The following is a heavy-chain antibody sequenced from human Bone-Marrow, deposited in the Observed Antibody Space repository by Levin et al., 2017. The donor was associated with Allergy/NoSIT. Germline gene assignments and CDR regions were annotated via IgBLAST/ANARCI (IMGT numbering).Heavy chain of an antibody. CDR2: IKQDGSEK. Sequence: GESLKISCAASGFTFSSYWMSWVRQAPGKGLEWVANIKQDGSEKYYVDSVKGRFTISRDNAKNSLYLQMNSLRAEDTAVYYCASDALSIFGYWGQGTLVTVSS. CDR3: ASDALSIFGY. CDR1: GFTFSSYW. D-gene: IGHD3-3*02. J-gene: IGHJ4*02. V-gene: IGHV3-7*03.